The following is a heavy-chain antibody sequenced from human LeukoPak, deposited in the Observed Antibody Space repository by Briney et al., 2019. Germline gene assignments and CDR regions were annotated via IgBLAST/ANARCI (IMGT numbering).Heavy chain of an antibody. J-gene: IGHJ4*02. CDR2: IGSSSSHI. V-gene: IGHV3-21*01. D-gene: IGHD2-15*01. CDR1: GFTFSIYN. Sequence: PGGSLRLTCAASGFTFSIYNMNWVRQAPGKGLEWVSSIGSSSSHIYYADSVKGRVTVSRDSADNSLYLQMNSLRVEDTAVYYCVRGGGYCSGPAYRGLGSYFDYWGQGALVTVSS. CDR3: VRGGGYCSGPAYRGLGSYFDY.